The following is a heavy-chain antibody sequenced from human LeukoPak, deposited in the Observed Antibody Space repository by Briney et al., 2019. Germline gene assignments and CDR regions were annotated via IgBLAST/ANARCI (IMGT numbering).Heavy chain of an antibody. V-gene: IGHV4-59*01. Sequence: SETLSLTCTVSGGSISSYYWSWIRQPPGEGLEWIAYIYYSGSTNYNPSLKSRVTISVDTSKNQFSLNLSSVTAADTAVYYCARASAITMVRGVRSDAFDIWGQGTMVTVSS. CDR2: IYYSGST. J-gene: IGHJ3*02. CDR1: GGSISSYY. D-gene: IGHD3-10*01. CDR3: ARASAITMVRGVRSDAFDI.